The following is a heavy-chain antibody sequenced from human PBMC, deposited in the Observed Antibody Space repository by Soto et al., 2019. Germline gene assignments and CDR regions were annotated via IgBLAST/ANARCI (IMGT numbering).Heavy chain of an antibody. CDR3: ARDFYAGYNWNSREANWFHX. Sequence: PSETLSLTFTVSGGSISSYYWSWIRQPPGKGLEWILYIYYSGSTNYNRSLKSRVAISVETSKNTFSMKLSSVTAADTAVYYCARDFYAGYNWNSREANWFHXWGQGTMVTVSX. D-gene: IGHD1-20*01. J-gene: IGHJ5*02. CDR1: GGSISSYY. V-gene: IGHV4-59*01. CDR2: IYYSGST.